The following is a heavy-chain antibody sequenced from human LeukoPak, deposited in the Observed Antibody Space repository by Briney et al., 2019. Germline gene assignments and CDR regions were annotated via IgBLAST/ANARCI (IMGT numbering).Heavy chain of an antibody. CDR2: IKQDGSEK. J-gene: IGHJ6*03. CDR3: AREKEGYCSRTSCYLDYYYYYTDV. Sequence: GGSLRLSCAASGFTFSRYWMTWVRQAPGKGLEWVANIKQDGSEKYYVDSVKGRFTISRDNAKNSLYLQMNSLRAEDTAVYYCAREKEGYCSRTSCYLDYYYYYTDVWGKGTTVTISS. V-gene: IGHV3-7*01. D-gene: IGHD2-2*01. CDR1: GFTFSRYW.